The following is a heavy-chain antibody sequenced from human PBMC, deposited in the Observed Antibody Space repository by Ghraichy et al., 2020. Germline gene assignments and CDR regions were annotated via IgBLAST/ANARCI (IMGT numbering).Heavy chain of an antibody. J-gene: IGHJ5*02. CDR3: ARSRGAYYDILTGLFDP. D-gene: IGHD3-9*01. CDR2: IYYSGIT. V-gene: IGHV4-39*01. CDR1: GGSISSSSYY. Sequence: SETLSLTCTVSGGSISSSSYYWGWIRQPPGKGLEWIGSIYYSGITYYNPSLKSRVTISVDTSKNQFSLKLSSVTAADTAVYYCARSRGAYYDILTGLFDPWGQGTLVTVSS.